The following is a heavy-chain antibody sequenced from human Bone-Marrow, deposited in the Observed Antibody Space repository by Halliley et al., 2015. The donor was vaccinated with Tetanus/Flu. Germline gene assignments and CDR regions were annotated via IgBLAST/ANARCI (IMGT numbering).Heavy chain of an antibody. J-gene: IGHJ3*01. CDR2: IDGDDDK. CDR3: ARMSDSHFFDF. CDR1: GFSLSTGEMR. D-gene: IGHD2-21*01. V-gene: IGHV2-70*04. Sequence: LVKPTQTPKLTCTFSGFSLSTGEMRVGWIRQPPGKALEWLARIDGDDDKFYKTSLTTRLSISKDTSKNQVVLTMTNMDPVDTATYYCARMSDSHFFDFWGQGTLVTVSS.